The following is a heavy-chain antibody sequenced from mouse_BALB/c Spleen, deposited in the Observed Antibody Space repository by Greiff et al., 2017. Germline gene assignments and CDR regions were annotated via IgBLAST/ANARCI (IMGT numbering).Heavy chain of an antibody. CDR3: ARDSHYPYYAMDY. J-gene: IGHJ4*01. Sequence: VQGVESGPGLVAPSQSLSITCTVSGFSLTGYGVNWVRQPPGKGLEWLGMIWGDGSTDYNSALKSRLSISKDNSKSQVFLKMNSLQTDDTARYYCARDSHYPYYAMDYWGQGTSVTVSS. CDR2: IWGDGST. D-gene: IGHD1-2*01. V-gene: IGHV2-6-7*01. CDR1: GFSLTGYG.